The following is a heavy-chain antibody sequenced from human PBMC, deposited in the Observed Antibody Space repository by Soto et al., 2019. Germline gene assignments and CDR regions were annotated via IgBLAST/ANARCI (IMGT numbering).Heavy chain of an antibody. V-gene: IGHV4-31*03. CDR2: IYYSGST. CDR1: AGSISSGGYY. CDR3: AREIRLRGAFDI. Sequence: ASETLSLTCTVSAGSISSGGYYWSWIRQHPGKGLEWIGYIYYSGSTYYNPSLKSRVTISVDTSKNQFSLKLSSVTAADTAVYYCAREIRLRGAFDIWGQGTMVTVSS. J-gene: IGHJ3*02. D-gene: IGHD4-17*01.